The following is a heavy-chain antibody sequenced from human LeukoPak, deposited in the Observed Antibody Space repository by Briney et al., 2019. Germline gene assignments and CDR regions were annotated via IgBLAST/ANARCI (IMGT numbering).Heavy chain of an antibody. CDR2: IYYTGST. V-gene: IGHV4-39*07. Sequence: SETLSLTCTVSGGSISGSSYYWGWIRQPPGKGLEWIGTIYYTGSTYYNPSLKSRVTISVDTSKNQFSLNLTSVTAADTAVYYCARLEIAAAGNRWFDPWGQGTLVTVSS. CDR1: GGSISGSSYY. J-gene: IGHJ5*02. CDR3: ARLEIAAAGNRWFDP. D-gene: IGHD6-13*01.